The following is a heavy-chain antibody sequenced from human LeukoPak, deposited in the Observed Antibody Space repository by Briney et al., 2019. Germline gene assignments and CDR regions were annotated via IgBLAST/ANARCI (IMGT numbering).Heavy chain of an antibody. J-gene: IGHJ4*02. D-gene: IGHD3-10*01. CDR3: ARDSGTYYNSFYY. V-gene: IGHV3-30*02. Sequence: PGGSLRLSCAASGFTFSGYGVHWVRQAPGKGLEWVSFIRSDGSNKYYADSVKGRFTISRDNSKNTLYLQMNSLRAEDTAVYYCARDSGTYYNSFYYWGQGTLVTVSS. CDR2: IRSDGSNK. CDR1: GFTFSGYG.